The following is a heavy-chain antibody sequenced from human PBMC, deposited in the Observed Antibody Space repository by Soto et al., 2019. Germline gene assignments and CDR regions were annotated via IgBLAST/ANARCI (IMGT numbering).Heavy chain of an antibody. D-gene: IGHD6-13*01. CDR3: VHQLHSNRGV. Sequence: QITLKASGPTLVKPTQTLTLTCTFSGFSLSTSGVGVGWFRQPPGKALEWLALIYWDDDKRYTPSLKSRLTITKDASKNQVVLTMTNMDPVDTATYSCVHQLHSNRGVWGQGTTVTVSS. CDR2: IYWDDDK. J-gene: IGHJ6*02. V-gene: IGHV2-5*02. CDR1: GFSLSTSGVG.